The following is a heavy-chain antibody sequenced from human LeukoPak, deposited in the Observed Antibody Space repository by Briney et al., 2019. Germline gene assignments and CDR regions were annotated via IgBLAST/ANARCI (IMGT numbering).Heavy chain of an antibody. D-gene: IGHD2-15*01. V-gene: IGHV4-39*01. J-gene: IGHJ4*02. CDR2: IYYSGST. CDR3: ARLLGDCSGGSCYFFDY. Sequence: KPSETLSLTCTVSGGSISSSNYYWGWIRQPPGKGLERIGNIYYSGSTYYNLSLKSRVAMSVDTSKNQLYLKLSSVTAADTAVYYCARLLGDCSGGSCYFFDYWGQGTLVTVTS. CDR1: GGSISSSNYY.